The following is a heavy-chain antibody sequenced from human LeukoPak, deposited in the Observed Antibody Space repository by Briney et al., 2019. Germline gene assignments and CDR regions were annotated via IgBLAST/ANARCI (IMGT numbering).Heavy chain of an antibody. J-gene: IGHJ4*02. CDR3: ARHRGDTAMAFDY. CDR2: IYPGDSDT. Sequence: GESLQISCTGSGSSFTSYWIGWVRPMPGKGLGWMGIIYPGDSDTRYSPSFQGQVTISADKSISTAYLQWSSLKASDTAMYYCARHRGDTAMAFDYWGQGTLVTVSS. CDR1: GSSFTSYW. V-gene: IGHV5-51*01. D-gene: IGHD5-18*01.